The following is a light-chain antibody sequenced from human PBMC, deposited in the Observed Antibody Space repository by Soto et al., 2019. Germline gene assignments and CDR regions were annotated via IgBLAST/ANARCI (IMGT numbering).Light chain of an antibody. J-gene: IGKJ1*01. CDR1: QNVNTN. Sequence: EIVMTQSPATLSVSPGERATLSCRASQNVNTNLAWYRQKLGQAPRLLIFGASTRATGVPARFSGSGSGTEFTLTISSLQSDDFAVYYCQQYTNRPPWTFGQGTKVDMK. V-gene: IGKV3-15*01. CDR3: QQYTNRPPWT. CDR2: GAS.